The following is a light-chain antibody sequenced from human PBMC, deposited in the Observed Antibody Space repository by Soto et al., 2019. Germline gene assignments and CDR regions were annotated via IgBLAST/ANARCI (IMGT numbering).Light chain of an antibody. Sequence: EVVLTQSPGTLSLSPGERATLSCRASQSVSSNYLAWYQQKPGQAPRLLIYGASSRATGIPDRLSGSGSGTDFTLTISRLEPEDFAVYYCQQYGSSPSLTFGGGTKVDIK. V-gene: IGKV3-20*01. CDR2: GAS. J-gene: IGKJ4*01. CDR3: QQYGSSPSLT. CDR1: QSVSSNY.